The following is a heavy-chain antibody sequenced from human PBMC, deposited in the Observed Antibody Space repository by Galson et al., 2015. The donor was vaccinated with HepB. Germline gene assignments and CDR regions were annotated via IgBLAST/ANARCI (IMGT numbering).Heavy chain of an antibody. CDR3: ARELRGVVVVPAAIWGNDAFDI. CDR1: GYTFTSYG. CDR2: ISAYNGNT. J-gene: IGHJ3*02. Sequence: SVKVSCKASGYTFTSYGISWVRQAPGQGLEWMGWISAYNGNTNYAQKLQGRVTMTTDTSTSTAYMELRSLRSDDTAVYYCARELRGVVVVPAAIWGNDAFDIWGQGTMVTVSS. D-gene: IGHD2-2*01. V-gene: IGHV1-18*01.